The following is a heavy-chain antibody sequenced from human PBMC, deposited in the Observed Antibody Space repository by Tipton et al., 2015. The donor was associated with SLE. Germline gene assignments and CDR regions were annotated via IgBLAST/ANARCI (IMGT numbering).Heavy chain of an antibody. D-gene: IGHD1-14*01. V-gene: IGHV3-9*01. CDR1: GFSFDDFA. Sequence: SLRLSCAASGFSFDDFAMHWVRQDPKKGLEWVSGIGWNGGIIGYGDSVRGRFTISRDNAKKSVHLQMNSLRAEDTALYYCAKGVYGRSDLDAFDVWGQGTKVTVSS. J-gene: IGHJ3*01. CDR3: AKGVYGRSDLDAFDV. CDR2: IGWNGGII.